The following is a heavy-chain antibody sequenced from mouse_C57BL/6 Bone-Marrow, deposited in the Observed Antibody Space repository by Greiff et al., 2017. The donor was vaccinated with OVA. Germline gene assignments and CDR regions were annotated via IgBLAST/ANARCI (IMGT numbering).Heavy chain of an antibody. Sequence: QVQLQQPGAELVKPGASVKLSCKASGYTFTSYWMQWVKQRPGPGLEWIGEIVPSDSYTNYHQTFKGKAPLTVDTSSSTAYMQLSSLTSEDSAGYYCAREGPHYYDYLFFADWGQGTLVTVSA. D-gene: IGHD2-4*01. V-gene: IGHV1-50*01. CDR1: GYTFTSYW. J-gene: IGHJ3*01. CDR3: AREGPHYYDYLFFAD. CDR2: IVPSDSYT.